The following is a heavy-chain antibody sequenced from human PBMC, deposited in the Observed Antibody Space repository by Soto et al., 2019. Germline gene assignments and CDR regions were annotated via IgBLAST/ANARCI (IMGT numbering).Heavy chain of an antibody. Sequence: SDTLSFTCTVSGGPISSCGYYWSWIRQHPGQGLEWIGYIYYSGSTYYNPSLKSRVTISVDTSKNQFSLKPSSVTAADTAVYYCARSRSYYYDSTGGHLFDFWREGTLETVSA. J-gene: IGHJ4*02. CDR1: GGPISSCGYY. CDR3: ARSRSYYYDSTGGHLFDF. V-gene: IGHV4-31*03. D-gene: IGHD3-22*01. CDR2: IYYSGST.